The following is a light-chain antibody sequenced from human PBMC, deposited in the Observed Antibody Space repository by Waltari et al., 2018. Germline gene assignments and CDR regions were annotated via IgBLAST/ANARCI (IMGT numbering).Light chain of an antibody. CDR3: ALYMGSGIWV. CDR2: KAN. CDR1: SGSLSTTSY. V-gene: IGLV8-61*01. Sequence: QTVVTQEPSLSVSPGGTVTLTCALSSGSLSTTSYATWYQQTPGQAPRTLVYKANARSAGVPDRFSGLTLGNTAALTITGAQADDESDYYCALYMGSGIWVFGGGTRLTVL. J-gene: IGLJ3*02.